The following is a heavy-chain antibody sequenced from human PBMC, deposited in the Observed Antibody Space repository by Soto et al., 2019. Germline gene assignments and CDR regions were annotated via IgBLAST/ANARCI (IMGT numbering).Heavy chain of an antibody. J-gene: IGHJ4*02. CDR2: INAGNGNT. CDR1: GYTFTSYG. Sequence: GASVKVSCKASGYTFTSYGISWVRQAPGQRLEWMGWINAGNGNTKYSQKFQGRVTITRDTSASTAYMELSSLRSEDTAVYYCARSGASIAAAGDLDYWGQGTLVTVSS. D-gene: IGHD6-13*01. V-gene: IGHV1-3*01. CDR3: ARSGASIAAAGDLDY.